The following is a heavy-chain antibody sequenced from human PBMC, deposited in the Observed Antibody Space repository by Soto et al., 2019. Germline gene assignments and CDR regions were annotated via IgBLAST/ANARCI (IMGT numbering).Heavy chain of an antibody. J-gene: IGHJ4*02. V-gene: IGHV3-30*18. CDR2: ISYDGSNK. CDR3: AKQIRFRQWLVLNELGYFDY. D-gene: IGHD6-19*01. CDR1: GFTFSSYG. Sequence: QVQLVESGGGVVQPGRSLRLSCAASGFTFSSYGMHWVRQAPGKGLEWVAVISYDGSNKYYADSVKGRFTISRDNSKNTLYLQMNSLRAKDTAVYYCAKQIRFRQWLVLNELGYFDYWDQGTLVTVSS.